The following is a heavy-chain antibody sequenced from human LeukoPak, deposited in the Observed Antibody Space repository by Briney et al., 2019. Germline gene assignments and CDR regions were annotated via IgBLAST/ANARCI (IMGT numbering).Heavy chain of an antibody. Sequence: SETLSLTCTVSGGPISSSSYYWGWIRQPPGKGLEWIGSIYYSGSTYYNPSLKSRVTISVDTSKNQFSLKLSSVTAADTAVYYCATDLRAVAGRDAFDIWGQGTMVTVSS. J-gene: IGHJ3*02. V-gene: IGHV4-39*01. CDR2: IYYSGST. CDR3: ATDLRAVAGRDAFDI. CDR1: GGPISSSSYY. D-gene: IGHD6-19*01.